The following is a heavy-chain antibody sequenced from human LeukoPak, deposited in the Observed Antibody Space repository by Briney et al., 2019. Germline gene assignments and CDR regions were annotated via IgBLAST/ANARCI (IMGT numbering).Heavy chain of an antibody. CDR3: ARDQAVTRNFFPY. Sequence: GGSLRLSCAASGFTFSSYWMSWVRQAPGKGLEWVANIKQDGSEKYYVDSVKGRFTISRDNAKNSLYLQMNSLRAEDTAVYYCARDQAVTRNFFPYWGQGTLVTVSS. V-gene: IGHV3-7*01. CDR1: GFTFSSYW. CDR2: IKQDGSEK. J-gene: IGHJ4*02. D-gene: IGHD4-11*01.